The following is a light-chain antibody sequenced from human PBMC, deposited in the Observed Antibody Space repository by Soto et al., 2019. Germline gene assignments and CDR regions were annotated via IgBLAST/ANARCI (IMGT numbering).Light chain of an antibody. J-gene: IGKJ4*01. CDR2: AAS. CDR3: QQLNSYPLT. CDR1: QGISSY. V-gene: IGKV1-9*01. Sequence: DIQLTQSPSFLSASVGDRVTITCRASQGISSYLAWYQQKPGKAPKILIYAASTLQSGVLSMISGSGSGTVFTLTISSVQPDDVATYCCQQLNSYPLTCGGGTKVEI.